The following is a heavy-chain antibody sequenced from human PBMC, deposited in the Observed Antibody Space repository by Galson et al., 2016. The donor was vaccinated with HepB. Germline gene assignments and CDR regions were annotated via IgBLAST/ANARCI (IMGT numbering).Heavy chain of an antibody. V-gene: IGHV3-74*01. CDR2: ISPDGSST. Sequence: SLRLSCAASGLTFGNYWMHWVRQAPGKGPVWVSRISPDGSSTSYADSVKGRFTISRDNAKNTLYLQMSSLRAEDTAVYYCARDFQFGSVSNGYWGQGTLVTVSS. CDR3: ARDFQFGSVSNGY. J-gene: IGHJ4*02. D-gene: IGHD3-10*01. CDR1: GLTFGNYW.